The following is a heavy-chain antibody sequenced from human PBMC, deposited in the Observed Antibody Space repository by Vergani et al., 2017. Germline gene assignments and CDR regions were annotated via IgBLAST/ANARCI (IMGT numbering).Heavy chain of an antibody. Sequence: VQLVESGGGLVQPGGSLRLSCTASGFTFSNYWMQWVRQAPGKGLMWVSRINSDGDSTSYADSVKGRFTISRDNAKNTLYLQMDSLRAEDTAVYYCARFGQDYRLYYYDSSGSPDYWGQGTLVTVSS. CDR1: GFTFSNYW. D-gene: IGHD3-22*01. CDR2: INSDGDST. V-gene: IGHV3-74*01. CDR3: ARFGQDYRLYYYDSSGSPDY. J-gene: IGHJ4*02.